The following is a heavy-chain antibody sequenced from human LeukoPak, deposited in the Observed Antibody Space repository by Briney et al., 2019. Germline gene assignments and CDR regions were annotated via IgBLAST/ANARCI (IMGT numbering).Heavy chain of an antibody. J-gene: IGHJ4*02. V-gene: IGHV3-30*01. D-gene: IGHD6-13*01. CDR1: VFTFSSYA. Sequence: GGSLRLSCAASVFTFSSYAMHWVRQAPGKGLEWVAVISYDGSNKYYADSVKGRFTISRDNSKNTLYLQMNSLRAEDTAVYYCARGGGAAADYWGQGTLVTVSS. CDR3: ARGGGAAADY. CDR2: ISYDGSNK.